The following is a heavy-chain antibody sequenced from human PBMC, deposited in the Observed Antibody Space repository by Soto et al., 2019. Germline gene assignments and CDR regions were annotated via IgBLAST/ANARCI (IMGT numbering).Heavy chain of an antibody. Sequence: PGGSLRLSCTASGFTFGDYAMSWFRQAPGKGLEWVGFIRSKAYGGTTEYAASVKGRFTISRDDSKSIAYLQMNSLKTEDTAVYYCTRVGWPIVLVPAATYQDYYGMDVWGQGTTVTVSS. J-gene: IGHJ6*02. CDR2: IRSKAYGGTT. CDR1: GFTFGDYA. CDR3: TRVGWPIVLVPAATYQDYYGMDV. V-gene: IGHV3-49*03. D-gene: IGHD2-2*01.